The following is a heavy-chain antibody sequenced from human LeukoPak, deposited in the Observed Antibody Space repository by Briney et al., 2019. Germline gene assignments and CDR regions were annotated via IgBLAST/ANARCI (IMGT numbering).Heavy chain of an antibody. CDR1: GGTFSSYA. D-gene: IGHD3-10*01. CDR3: ARSPNYYGSGSYLPAHNWFDP. Sequence: SVKVSCKASGGTFSSYAISWVRQAPGQGLEWMGRIIPIFGTANYAQKFQGRVTITTDESTSTAYMELSSLRSEDTAVYYCARSPNYYGSGSYLPAHNWFDPWDQGTLVTVSS. J-gene: IGHJ5*02. CDR2: IIPIFGTA. V-gene: IGHV1-69*05.